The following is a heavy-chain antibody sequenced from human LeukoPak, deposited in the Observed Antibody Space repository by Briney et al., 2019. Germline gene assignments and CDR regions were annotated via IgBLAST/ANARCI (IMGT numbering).Heavy chain of an antibody. Sequence: GGSLRLSCAASGFTFSSYGMHWVRQAPGKGLEWVAVISYDGSNKYYADSVKGRFTISRDNSKNTLYLQMNSLRAEDTAVYYCARDLLSHLKDSSGWPDYWGQGTLVTVSS. J-gene: IGHJ4*02. V-gene: IGHV3-30*03. D-gene: IGHD6-19*01. CDR3: ARDLLSHLKDSSGWPDY. CDR2: ISYDGSNK. CDR1: GFTFSSYG.